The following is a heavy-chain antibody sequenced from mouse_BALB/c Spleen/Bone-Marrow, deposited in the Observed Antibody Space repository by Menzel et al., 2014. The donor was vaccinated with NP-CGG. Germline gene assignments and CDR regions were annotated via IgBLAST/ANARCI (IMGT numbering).Heavy chain of an antibody. J-gene: IGHJ1*01. D-gene: IGHD2-4*01. CDR2: INSGGTYI. CDR3: ARPRMITTSFDV. CDR1: GFTFSTYA. Sequence: EVKLMESGGGLVKPGGSLKLSCAASGFTFSTYAMSWVRQTPEKRLEWVATINSGGTYIYCADSVKGRFTISRDNAKNTLYLQMSSLRSEDTAMFYCARPRMITTSFDVWGAGTTVTVSS. V-gene: IGHV5-9-3*01.